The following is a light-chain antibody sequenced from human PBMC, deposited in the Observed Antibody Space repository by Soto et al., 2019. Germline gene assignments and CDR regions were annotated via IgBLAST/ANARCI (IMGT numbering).Light chain of an antibody. CDR2: DAS. V-gene: IGKV3-20*01. CDR1: QSVSSSY. J-gene: IGKJ5*01. Sequence: EIVLTQPPGTLSLSPGERATLSCRASQSVSSSYLAWYQQKPGQAPRLLIYDASIRATGIPDRFSGSGSGTDFTLTISSLEPEDVAVYYCQQYGIAPITFGQGT. CDR3: QQYGIAPIT.